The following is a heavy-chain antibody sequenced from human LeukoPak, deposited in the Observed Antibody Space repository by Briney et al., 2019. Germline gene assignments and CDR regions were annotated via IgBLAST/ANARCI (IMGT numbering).Heavy chain of an antibody. CDR2: IYHSGST. J-gene: IGHJ3*02. D-gene: IGHD3-10*01. V-gene: IGHV4-30-2*02. CDR1: GGSISSGGYY. Sequence: SETLSLTCTVSGGSISSGGYYWSWIRQPPGKGLEWIGYIYHSGSTYYNPSLKSRVTISVDRSKNQFSLKLSSVTAADTAVYYCARWYQWFGDLRPDDAFDIWGQGTMVTVSS. CDR3: ARWYQWFGDLRPDDAFDI.